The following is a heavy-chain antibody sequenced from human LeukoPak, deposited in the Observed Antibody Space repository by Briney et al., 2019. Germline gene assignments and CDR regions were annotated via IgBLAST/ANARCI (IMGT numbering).Heavy chain of an antibody. CDR2: ISSSSTYI. Sequence: GGSLRLSCAASGFTFSSYNVNWVRQAPGKGLEWVSSISSSSTYIYYADSVKGRFTISRDNAKNSLYLQMSSLRAEDTAVYYCARAPYGSGSYSGSDYWGQGTLVTVSS. D-gene: IGHD3-10*01. CDR3: ARAPYGSGSYSGSDY. CDR1: GFTFSSYN. J-gene: IGHJ4*02. V-gene: IGHV3-21*01.